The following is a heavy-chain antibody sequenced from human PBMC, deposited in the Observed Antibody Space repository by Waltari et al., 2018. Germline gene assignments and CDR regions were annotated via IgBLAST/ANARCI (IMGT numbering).Heavy chain of an antibody. CDR3: ARDGTRSSWPPNCFDP. J-gene: IGHJ5*02. CDR1: GFDFSSYN. CDR2: ISASTTFI. V-gene: IGHV3-21*02. D-gene: IGHD6-13*01. Sequence: EVQLVESGGGLVKPGGFLRLSGAASGFDFSSYNMNWVRQAPGKGLEWVSSISASTTFIYYADSVRGRFTISRDNAKSSLYLQMNSLGPDDTAVYYCARDGTRSSWPPNCFDPWGQGTLVTVSS.